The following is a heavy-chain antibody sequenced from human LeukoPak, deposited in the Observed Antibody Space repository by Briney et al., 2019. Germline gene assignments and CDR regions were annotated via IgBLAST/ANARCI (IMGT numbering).Heavy chain of an antibody. D-gene: IGHD6-6*01. CDR1: GFTFSSYG. Sequence: SGGSLRLSCAASGFTFSSYGMHWVRQAPGKGLEWVAVISYDGSNKYYADSVKGRFTISRDNSKNTLYLQMNSLRAEDTAVYYCAMKGDSIAARRGYNYWGQGTLVTVSS. V-gene: IGHV3-30*03. CDR2: ISYDGSNK. CDR3: AMKGDSIAARRGYNY. J-gene: IGHJ4*02.